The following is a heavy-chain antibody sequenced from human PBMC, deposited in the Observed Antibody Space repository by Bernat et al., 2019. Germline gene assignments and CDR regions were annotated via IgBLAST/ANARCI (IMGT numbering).Heavy chain of an antibody. J-gene: IGHJ4*02. Sequence: EVQLVESGGGLVQPGGSLRLSCAASGFTFSSYWMSWVRQAPGKGLEWVANIKEDGSEKDDVDYVKGRFTVSRGSAKNSLYLQMNRLRAEDTAVYYCAGGRRSCGGDCYLYFDYWGQGTLVTVSS. CDR3: AGGRRSCGGDCYLYFDY. CDR2: IKEDGSEK. CDR1: GFTFSSYW. V-gene: IGHV3-7*01. D-gene: IGHD2-21*02.